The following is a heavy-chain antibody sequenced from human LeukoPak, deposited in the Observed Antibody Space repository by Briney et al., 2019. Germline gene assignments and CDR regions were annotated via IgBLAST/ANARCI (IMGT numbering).Heavy chain of an antibody. CDR3: AREAHYYDSSGYYWGYYFDY. D-gene: IGHD3-22*01. CDR2: IKQDGSEK. V-gene: IGHV3-7*01. J-gene: IGHJ4*02. Sequence: PGGSLRLSCAASGFTFSSYWMSWVRQAPGKGLEWVANIKQDGSEKYYVGSVKGRFTISRDNAKNSLYLQMNSLRAEDTAVYYCAREAHYYDSSGYYWGYYFDYWGQGTLVTVSS. CDR1: GFTFSSYW.